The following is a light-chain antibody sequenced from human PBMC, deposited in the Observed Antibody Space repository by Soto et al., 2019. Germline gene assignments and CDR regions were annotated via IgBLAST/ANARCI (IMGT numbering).Light chain of an antibody. V-gene: IGKV3-20*01. J-gene: IGKJ1*01. CDR3: QQFHISRT. CDR2: GAS. CDR1: QSVSSSQ. Sequence: EIVLTHSPGTLSLSPWEGATLSFRAGQSVSSSQLAWYQQKPGQAPRLLFYGASSRATGIPDRFIGSGSGTDFTLTITGLEPEDFAVYYCQQFHISRTFGQGTKVDIK.